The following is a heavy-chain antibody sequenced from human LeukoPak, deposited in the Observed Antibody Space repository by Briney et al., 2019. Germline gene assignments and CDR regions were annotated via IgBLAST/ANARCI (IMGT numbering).Heavy chain of an antibody. CDR1: GYTFTSYD. V-gene: IGHV1-8*03. J-gene: IGHJ3*02. CDR3: ARAAAVLDAFDI. D-gene: IGHD6-19*01. Sequence: GASVKVSCKASGYTFTSYDINWVRQATGQGLKWMGWMNPNSDNTGYAQKFQGRVTITRNTSISTAYMELSSLKSEDTAVYYCARAAAVLDAFDIWGQGTMVTVSS. CDR2: MNPNSDNT.